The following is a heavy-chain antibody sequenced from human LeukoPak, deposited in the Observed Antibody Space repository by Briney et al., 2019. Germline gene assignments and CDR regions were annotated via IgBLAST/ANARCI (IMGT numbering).Heavy chain of an antibody. CDR2: IIPIFGTA. V-gene: IGHV1-69*13. J-gene: IGHJ5*02. CDR3: ARPSRTATNYDFWSGYPLDP. Sequence: SVKVSRKASGGTFSSYAISWVRQAPGQGLEWMGGIIPIFGTANYAQKFQGRVTITADESTSTAYMELSSLRSEDTAVYYCARPSRTATNYDFWSGYPLDPWGQGTLVTVSS. CDR1: GGTFSSYA. D-gene: IGHD3-3*01.